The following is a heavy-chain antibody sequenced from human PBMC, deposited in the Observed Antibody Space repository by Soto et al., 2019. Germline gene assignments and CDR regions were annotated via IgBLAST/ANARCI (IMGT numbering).Heavy chain of an antibody. Sequence: QVQLVESGGGVVQPGGSLRLSCTPSGFTFNTYGMHWVRQAPGKGLEWVAIIWYDGSNKYYADSVKGRFTISRDNSKNTLYLQMNSLRAEDTALYYCARADCTGAYCYSWPFHYGVDVWGQGTTVTVSS. CDR3: ARADCTGAYCYSWPFHYGVDV. CDR1: GFTFNTYG. D-gene: IGHD2-15*01. CDR2: IWYDGSNK. V-gene: IGHV3-33*08. J-gene: IGHJ6*02.